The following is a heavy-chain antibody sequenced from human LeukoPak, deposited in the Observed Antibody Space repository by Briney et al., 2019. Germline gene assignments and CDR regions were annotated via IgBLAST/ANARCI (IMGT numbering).Heavy chain of an antibody. Sequence: PGGSLRLSCAASGFTFDDYGMHWVRQAPGKGLEWVSGISWNSGSIGYADSVKGRFTISRDNAKNSLYLQMNSLRAEDTALYYCAKDNGVSFDPWGQGTLVTVSS. CDR3: AKDNGVSFDP. CDR2: ISWNSGSI. V-gene: IGHV3-9*01. D-gene: IGHD3-3*01. CDR1: GFTFDDYG. J-gene: IGHJ5*02.